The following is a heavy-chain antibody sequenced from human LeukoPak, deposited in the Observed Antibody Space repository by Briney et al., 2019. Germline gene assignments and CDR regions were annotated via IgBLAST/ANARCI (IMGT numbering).Heavy chain of an antibody. CDR1: GYTFTSYY. CDR2: INPNSGGT. J-gene: IGHJ5*02. D-gene: IGHD3-3*01. V-gene: IGHV1-2*02. Sequence: ASVKVSCKASGYTFTSYYMNWVRQAPGQGLEWMGWINPNSGGTNYAQKLQGRVTMTRDTSISTAYMELTSLRSDDTAVYYCAGLDYDFWSGYHSEDWFDPWGQGTLVIVSS. CDR3: AGLDYDFWSGYHSEDWFDP.